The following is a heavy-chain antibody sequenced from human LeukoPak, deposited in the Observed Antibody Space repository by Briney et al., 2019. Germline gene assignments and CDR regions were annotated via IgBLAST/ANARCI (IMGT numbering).Heavy chain of an antibody. CDR1: GDTVSSKRAA. CDR2: TFYRSKWNN. Sequence: SQTLSLTCAIPGDTVSSKRAAWNWIRQSPLRGLEWLGRTFYRSKWNNDYAVALKGRITIKPDTSKNQFSLQLNSVTPEDTAVYYCAHLRTGTSDVFDIWGQGTTVTVSS. D-gene: IGHD2-8*02. V-gene: IGHV6-1*01. J-gene: IGHJ3*02. CDR3: AHLRTGTSDVFDI.